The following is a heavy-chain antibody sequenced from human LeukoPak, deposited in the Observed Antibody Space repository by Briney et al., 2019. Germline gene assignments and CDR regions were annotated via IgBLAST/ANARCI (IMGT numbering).Heavy chain of an antibody. D-gene: IGHD4-17*01. Sequence: PSETLSLTCTVSGGSISSGGYYWSWIRQHPGKGLEWIGYIYYSGSTYYNPSLKSRVTISVDTSKNQFSLKLSSVTAADTAVYYCARDQVDYGDHGGYYYCGMDVWGQGTTVTVSS. CDR2: IYYSGST. CDR3: ARDQVDYGDHGGYYYCGMDV. J-gene: IGHJ6*02. CDR1: GGSISSGGYY. V-gene: IGHV4-31*03.